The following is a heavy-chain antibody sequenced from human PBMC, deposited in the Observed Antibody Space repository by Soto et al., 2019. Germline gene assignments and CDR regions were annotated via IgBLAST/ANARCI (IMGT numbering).Heavy chain of an antibody. J-gene: IGHJ4*02. D-gene: IGHD2-15*01. CDR2: INPYNGKT. CDR3: ARVQIVVVVGGTPADY. CDR1: GYIFSTHG. Sequence: QVQLEQSGAEVKKSGASVKVSCKASGYIFSTHGINWVRQAPGQGLEGMGWINPYNGKTNYAQKFQGRVTMTTETSRKTAYMELRSLTSDDTAVYYCARVQIVVVVGGTPADYWGQGTLVTVSS. V-gene: IGHV1-18*01.